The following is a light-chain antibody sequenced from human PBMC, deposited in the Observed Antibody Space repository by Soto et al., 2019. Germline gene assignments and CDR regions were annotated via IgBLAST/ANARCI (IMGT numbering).Light chain of an antibody. CDR1: QSVSSSY. CDR2: GAS. CDR3: QQYGRSPPSWT. Sequence: ETVLTQSPGTPSLSPGERATLSCRASQSVSSSYLAWYQQKPGQAPRLLIYGASSRATGIPDRFSGSGSGTDFTLTISRLEPEDFAVYYCQQYGRSPPSWTFGQGTKVEIK. J-gene: IGKJ1*01. V-gene: IGKV3-20*01.